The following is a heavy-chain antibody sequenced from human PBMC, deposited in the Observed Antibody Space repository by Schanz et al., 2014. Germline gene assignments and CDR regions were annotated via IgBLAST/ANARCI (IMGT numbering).Heavy chain of an antibody. D-gene: IGHD3-3*01. CDR2: INPSGGGT. Sequence: QVQLLQSGAEVKKPGASMKVSCKASGYTFTTYYMLWVRQAPGQGLEWMGIINPSGGGTRYGQKFKGKITVTTDTSTITVYVDASSLRSGDTALYSCRTGFSHSDMDVWGQGTLXTVSS. J-gene: IGHJ6*02. CDR1: GYTFTTYY. CDR3: RTGFSHSDMDV. V-gene: IGHV1-46*01.